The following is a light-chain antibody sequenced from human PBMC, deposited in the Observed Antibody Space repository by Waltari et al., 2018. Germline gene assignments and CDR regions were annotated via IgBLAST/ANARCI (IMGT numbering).Light chain of an antibody. V-gene: IGLV1-44*01. Sequence: QSVLTQPPSASGTPGQRVTISCSGSSSNIRTNTVNWYQQLPGTAPKLLIHINNQRPSGGPYRCSFSNVGTPASRAISGLRSEDEADYYCAAWDDSLKGWVFGGGTKLTVL. J-gene: IGLJ3*02. CDR3: AAWDDSLKGWV. CDR2: INN. CDR1: SSNIRTNT.